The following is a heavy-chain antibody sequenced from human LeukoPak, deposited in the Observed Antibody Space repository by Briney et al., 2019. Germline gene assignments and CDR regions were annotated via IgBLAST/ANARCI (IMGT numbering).Heavy chain of an antibody. CDR2: ISSSGRTI. CDR3: ASKIYCSGGSCYSPDAFDI. Sequence: GGSLRLSCAASGFTFSDYYMSWIRQAPGKGLEWVSYISSSGRTIYYADSVKGRFTISRDNAKNSLYLQMNSLRAEDTAVYYCASKIYCSGGSCYSPDAFDIWGQGTMVTVSS. CDR1: GFTFSDYY. V-gene: IGHV3-11*04. J-gene: IGHJ3*02. D-gene: IGHD2-15*01.